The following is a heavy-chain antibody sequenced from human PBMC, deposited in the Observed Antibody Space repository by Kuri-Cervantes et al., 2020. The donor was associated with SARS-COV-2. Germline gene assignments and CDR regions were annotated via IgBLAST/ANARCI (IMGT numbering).Heavy chain of an antibody. J-gene: IGHJ4*02. D-gene: IGHD3-3*01. CDR2: ISAYNGNT. CDR3: ARVLRFLEWLPQPQYYFDY. CDR1: GYTFTSYG. V-gene: IGHV1-18*04. Sequence: ASVKVSCKASGYTFTSYGISWVRRAPGQGLEWIGWISAYNGNTNYAQKLQGRVTMTTDTSTSTAYMELRSLRSDDTAVYYCARVLRFLEWLPQPQYYFDYWGQGTLVTVSS.